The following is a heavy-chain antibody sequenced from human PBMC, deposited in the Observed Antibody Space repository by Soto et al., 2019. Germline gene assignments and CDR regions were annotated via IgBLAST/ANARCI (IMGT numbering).Heavy chain of an antibody. J-gene: IGHJ5*02. CDR2: IYWDDDK. V-gene: IGHV2-5*02. CDR3: AHRLPMVRGVTSTWFDP. Sequence: QITLKESGPTLVKPTQTLTLTCTFSGFSLSTSGVGVGWIRQPPGKALEWLALIYWDDDKRYSPSLKSRLTTTKDHYNIQVVLTMNNMDPVDTATYYCAHRLPMVRGVTSTWFDPWGQGTLVTVSS. CDR1: GFSLSTSGVG. D-gene: IGHD3-10*01.